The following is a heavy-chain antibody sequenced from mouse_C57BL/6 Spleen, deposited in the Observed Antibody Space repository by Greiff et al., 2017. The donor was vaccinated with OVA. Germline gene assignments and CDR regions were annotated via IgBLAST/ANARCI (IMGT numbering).Heavy chain of an antibody. CDR1: GYTFTDYE. Sequence: QVQLQQPGAELVRPGASVTLSCKASGYTFTDYEMHWVKQTPVHGLEWIGAIDPETGGTAYNQKFKGKAILTADKSSSTAYMELRSLTSEDSAVYYCTKGGLTSWDYWGQGTTLTVSS. V-gene: IGHV1-15*01. D-gene: IGHD2-13*01. J-gene: IGHJ2*01. CDR3: TKGGLTSWDY. CDR2: IDPETGGT.